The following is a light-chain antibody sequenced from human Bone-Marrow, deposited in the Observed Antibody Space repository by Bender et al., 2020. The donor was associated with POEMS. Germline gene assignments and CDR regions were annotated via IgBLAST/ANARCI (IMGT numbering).Light chain of an antibody. J-gene: IGLJ2*01. CDR3: QSYGSGNHVI. CDR1: SGSFASSY. CDR2: DDD. Sequence: NFKLTQPHSVSESPGKTVIISCTRSSGSFASSYVQWYRQRPGSPPTTVIYDDDQRPSGVPDRFSGSSDRTSNSASLTISGLKTEDEADYYCQSYGSGNHVIFGGGTKLTVL. V-gene: IGLV6-57*01.